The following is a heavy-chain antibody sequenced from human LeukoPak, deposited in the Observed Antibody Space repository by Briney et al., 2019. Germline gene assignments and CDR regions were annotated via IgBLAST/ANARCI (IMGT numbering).Heavy chain of an antibody. CDR2: MNANRGNT. V-gene: IGHV1-8*01. Sequence: ASVTVSFTASGYTFTIYDINWVRQAPGQGLEWMGWMNANRGNTGYAQKFQGRVTMTRNTSISTDYMELSSLRSEDRAVYYCARRYFDSLGYYYGMDVWGQGTTVTVSS. D-gene: IGHD3-9*01. J-gene: IGHJ6*02. CDR3: ARRYFDSLGYYYGMDV. CDR1: GYTFTIYD.